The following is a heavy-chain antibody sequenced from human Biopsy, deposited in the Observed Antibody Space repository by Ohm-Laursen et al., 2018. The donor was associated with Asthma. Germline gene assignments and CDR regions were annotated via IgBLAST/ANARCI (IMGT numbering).Heavy chain of an antibody. CDR1: GGTFSTFG. J-gene: IGHJ4*02. D-gene: IGHD4-17*01. CDR3: ARDYDGDYVQRHLPLAY. Sequence: SSVKVSCKASGGTFSTFGISWVRQAPGQGLEWMGRIIPFYGTATYAQNFQGRLTLTADESTSTAYMELSSLRSEDTAVYFCARDYDGDYVQRHLPLAYWGQGTLVTASS. V-gene: IGHV1-69*15. CDR2: IIPFYGTA.